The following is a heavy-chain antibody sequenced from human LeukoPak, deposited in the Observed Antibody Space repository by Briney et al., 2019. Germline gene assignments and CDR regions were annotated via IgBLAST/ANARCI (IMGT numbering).Heavy chain of an antibody. V-gene: IGHV4-39*01. J-gene: IGHJ4*02. CDR3: ARLVRDVVSYFDY. CDR2: IYYSGST. D-gene: IGHD3-16*01. CDR1: GFTLSSYSMN. Sequence: SGGSLRLSCAASGFTLSSYSMNWVRQPPGKGLEWIGSIYYSGSTYYNPSPKSRVTISVDTSKNQFSLKLSSVTAADTAVYYCARLVRDVVSYFDYWGQGTLVAVSS.